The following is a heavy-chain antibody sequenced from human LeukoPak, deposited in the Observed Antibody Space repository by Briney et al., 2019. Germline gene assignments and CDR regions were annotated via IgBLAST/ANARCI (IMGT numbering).Heavy chain of an antibody. J-gene: IGHJ6*03. CDR2: INHSGST. D-gene: IGHD3-10*01. CDR3: AREYGYYYYYYYMDV. Sequence: SETLSLTCTVSGGSISSYYWGWIRQPPGKGLEWIGEINHSGSTNYNPSLKSRVTISVDTSKNQFSLKLSSVTAADTAVYYCAREYGYYYYYYYMDVWGKGTTVTVSS. CDR1: GGSISSYY. V-gene: IGHV4-34*01.